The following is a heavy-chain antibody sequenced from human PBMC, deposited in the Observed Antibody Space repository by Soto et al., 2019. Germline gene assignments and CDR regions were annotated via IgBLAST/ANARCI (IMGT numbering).Heavy chain of an antibody. CDR3: ARHPERIAQIGWFDP. CDR2: ISSSSSTI. D-gene: IGHD6-13*01. J-gene: IGHJ5*02. V-gene: IGHV3-48*01. CDR1: GFSFSSYS. Sequence: GGSLRLSCAATGFSFSSYSMNWVRQAPGKGLEWVSYISSSSSTIYYADSVKGRFTISRDNAKNSLYLQMNSLRAEDTAVYYCARHPERIAQIGWFDPWGQGTLVTVSS.